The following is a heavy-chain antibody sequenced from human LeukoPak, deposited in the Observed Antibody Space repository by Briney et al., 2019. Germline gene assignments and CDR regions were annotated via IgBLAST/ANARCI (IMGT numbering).Heavy chain of an antibody. V-gene: IGHV3-23*01. D-gene: IGHD2-2*01. CDR1: GFTFSSDA. CDR3: ARDRGYCSSTSCYVQNDY. Sequence: GGSLRLSCAASGFTFSSDAMSWVRQAPGKGLEWVSAISGSGGSTYYADSVKGRFTISRDNAKNSLYLQMNSLRAEDTAVYYCARDRGYCSSTSCYVQNDYWGQGTLVTVSS. CDR2: ISGSGGST. J-gene: IGHJ4*02.